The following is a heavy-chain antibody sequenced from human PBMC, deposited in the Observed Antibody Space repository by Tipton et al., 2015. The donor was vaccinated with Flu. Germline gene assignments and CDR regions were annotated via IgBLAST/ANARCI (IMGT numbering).Heavy chain of an antibody. CDR3: ARDHPPSITVFGEITDYFGMDV. CDR2: IYSDDST. CDR1: GFSVSSNY. D-gene: IGHD3-3*01. Sequence: GSLRLSCAASGFSVSSNYMSWVRQAPGKGLEWVSVIYSDDSTNYADSVKGRFTVSRDNSKNSLYLQMNSLRAEDTAVYYCARDHPPSITVFGEITDYFGMDVWGQGTTVTVSS. V-gene: IGHV3-53*01. J-gene: IGHJ6*02.